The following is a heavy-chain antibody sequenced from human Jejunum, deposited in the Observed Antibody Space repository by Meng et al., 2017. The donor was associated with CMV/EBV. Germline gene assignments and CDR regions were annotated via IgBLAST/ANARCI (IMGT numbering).Heavy chain of an antibody. Sequence: VLLLEFGGVFVHSGGSLPLSCAVSSFSFSNWAMSWVRQAPGKGLEWVSAIGGSGVNTYYVDSVKGRFTISRDNSKNTLYLQMNVLRAEDTAVYYCVPWVGYCIGDCYSGFDYWGQGTLVTVSS. D-gene: IGHD2-21*02. V-gene: IGHV3-23*01. J-gene: IGHJ4*02. CDR2: IGGSGVNT. CDR1: SFSFSNWA. CDR3: VPWVGYCIGDCYSGFDY.